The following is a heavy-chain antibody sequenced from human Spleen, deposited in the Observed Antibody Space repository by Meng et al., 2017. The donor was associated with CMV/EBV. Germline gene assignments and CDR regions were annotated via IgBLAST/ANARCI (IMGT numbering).Heavy chain of an antibody. CDR2: IYYRGST. J-gene: IGHJ6*02. CDR3: ARDPPGGLHDSYFYYYEMDV. D-gene: IGHD6-25*01. Sequence: SETLSLTCTVSGGSIRSNTYYWGWIRQPPGKGLEWIGTIYYRGSTYYSPSLKSRVTISIDTSKNQFSLKLRSVTAADTAIYYCARDPPGGLHDSYFYYYEMDVWGQGTTVTVSS. CDR1: GGSIRSNTYY. V-gene: IGHV4-39*07.